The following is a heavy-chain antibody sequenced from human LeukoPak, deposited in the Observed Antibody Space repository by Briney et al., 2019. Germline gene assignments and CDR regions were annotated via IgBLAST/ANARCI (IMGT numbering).Heavy chain of an antibody. V-gene: IGHV3-9*01. D-gene: IGHD1-14*01. J-gene: IGHJ3*02. CDR2: ISWNSGSI. Sequence: PGGSLRLSCAASGFTFDDYAMHWVRQAPGKGLEWVSGISWNSGSIGYADSVKGRFTISRDNAKNSLYLQMNSLRAEDTAVYYCARANQNDAFDIWGQGTMVTVSS. CDR1: GFTFDDYA. CDR3: ARANQNDAFDI.